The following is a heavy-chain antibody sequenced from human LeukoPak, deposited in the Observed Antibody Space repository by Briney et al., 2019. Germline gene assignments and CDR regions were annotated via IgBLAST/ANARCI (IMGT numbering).Heavy chain of an antibody. CDR3: AKDSLLSFGDY. J-gene: IGHJ4*02. CDR2: ISGSGGST. V-gene: IGHV3-23*01. D-gene: IGHD3-10*01. CDR1: GFTFSDYY. Sequence: GGSLRLSCAASGFTFSDYYMSWVRQAPGKGLEWVSAISGSGGSTYYADSVKGRFTISRDNSKNTLYLQMNSLRAEDTAVYYCAKDSLLSFGDYWGQGTLVTVSS.